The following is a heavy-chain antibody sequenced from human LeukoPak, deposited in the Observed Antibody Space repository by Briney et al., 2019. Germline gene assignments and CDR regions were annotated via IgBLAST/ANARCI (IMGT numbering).Heavy chain of an antibody. CDR3: ARAGDDIAVAGDFYYFDY. CDR1: GFTFSSYG. CDR2: ISYDGSNK. D-gene: IGHD6-19*01. V-gene: IGHV3-30*03. J-gene: IGHJ4*02. Sequence: PGRSLRLSCAASGFTFSSYGMHWVRQAPGKGLEWVAVISYDGSNKYYADSVKGRFTISRDNSKNTLYLQMNSLRAEDTAVYYCARAGDDIAVAGDFYYFDYWGQGTLVTVSS.